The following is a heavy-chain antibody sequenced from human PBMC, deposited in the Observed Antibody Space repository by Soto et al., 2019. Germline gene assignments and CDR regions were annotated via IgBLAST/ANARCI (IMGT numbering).Heavy chain of an antibody. V-gene: IGHV4-59*01. CDR3: ARGGYCNGSACRGAFYYFQYGMDV. Sequence: ASETLSLTCTVSGGSITSSYWSWIRRPPGKGLEWIAYIYDTGISGYTPSTSYNPSLKSRVTMSVDTSKSQFSLKLTSVTAADTAVYYCARGGYCNGSACRGAFYYFQYGMDVWGQGTTVTVSS. CDR1: GGSITSSY. J-gene: IGHJ6*02. D-gene: IGHD2-15*01. CDR2: IYDTGISGYTPST.